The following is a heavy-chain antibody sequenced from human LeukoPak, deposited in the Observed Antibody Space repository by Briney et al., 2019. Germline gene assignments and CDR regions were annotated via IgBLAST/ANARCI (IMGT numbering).Heavy chain of an antibody. V-gene: IGHV4-34*01. D-gene: IGHD3-22*01. CDR1: GGSFSGYY. CDR3: ARALRGTSGSMTLSNWYFDL. Sequence: SSETLSLTCAVYGGSFSGYYWSWIRQPPGKGLEWIGEINHSGSTNYNPSLKSRVTISVDTSKNQFSLKLSSVTAADTAVYYCARALRGTSGSMTLSNWYFDLWGRGTLVTVSS. CDR2: INHSGST. J-gene: IGHJ2*01.